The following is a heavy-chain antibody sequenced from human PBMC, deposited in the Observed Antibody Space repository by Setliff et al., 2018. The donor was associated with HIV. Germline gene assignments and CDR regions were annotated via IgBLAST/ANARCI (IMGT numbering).Heavy chain of an antibody. CDR2: IYNRGST. J-gene: IGHJ4*02. CDR3: ARELLRSWDSSENSYKPYYFDY. V-gene: IGHV4-39*07. D-gene: IGHD3-10*01. CDR1: GGSISNSRYY. Sequence: SETLSLTCTVSGGSISNSRYYWGWIRRPPGKGLEWIGSIYNRGSTYYNPSLKSRVTISVDTSKNQFSLKLSSVTAADTAVYYCARELLRSWDSSENSYKPYYFDYWGQGTLVTVSS.